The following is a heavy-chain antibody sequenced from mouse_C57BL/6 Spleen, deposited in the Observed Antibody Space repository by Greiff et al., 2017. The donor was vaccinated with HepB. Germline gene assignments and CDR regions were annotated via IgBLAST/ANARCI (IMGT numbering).Heavy chain of an antibody. V-gene: IGHV1-59*01. J-gene: IGHJ3*01. D-gene: IGHD2-1*01. Sequence: QVQLQQPGAELVRPGTSVKLSCKASGYTFTSYWMHWVKQRPGQGLEWIGVIDPSDSYTNYNQKFKGKATLTVDTSSSTAYMQLSSLTSEDSAFYYCASNPHGNYEAYWGQGTLVTVSA. CDR2: IDPSDSYT. CDR1: GYTFTSYW. CDR3: ASNPHGNYEAY.